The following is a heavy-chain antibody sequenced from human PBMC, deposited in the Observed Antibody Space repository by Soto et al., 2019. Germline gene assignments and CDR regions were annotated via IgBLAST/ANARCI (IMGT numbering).Heavy chain of an antibody. V-gene: IGHV3-48*01. CDR3: ASDYRFFGVVVNYFDY. CDR1: GFTFSSYS. J-gene: IGHJ4*02. CDR2: ISSSSSTI. D-gene: IGHD3-3*01. Sequence: GGSLRLSCAASGFTFSSYSMNWVRQAPGKGLEWVSYISSSSSTIYYADSVKGRFTISRDNAKNSLYLQMNSLRAEDTAVYYCASDYRFFGVVVNYFDYWGQGTLVTVSS.